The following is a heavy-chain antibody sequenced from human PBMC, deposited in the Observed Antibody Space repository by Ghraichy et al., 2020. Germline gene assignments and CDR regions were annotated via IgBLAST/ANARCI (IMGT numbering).Heavy chain of an antibody. Sequence: ASVKVSCKASGYTFTNFRIIWMRQAPGQGLEWVGWISTHNGNTNYVQKFQGRVTMTTDTSTSTAYMELRNLRSADTAVYFCARRADARARFDPWGQGTLVTVSS. CDR3: ARRADARARFDP. CDR1: GYTFTNFR. V-gene: IGHV1-18*04. J-gene: IGHJ5*02. CDR2: ISTHNGNT.